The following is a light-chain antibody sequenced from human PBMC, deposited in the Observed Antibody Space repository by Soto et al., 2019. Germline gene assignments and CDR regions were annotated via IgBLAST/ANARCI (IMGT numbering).Light chain of an antibody. CDR1: QSVSIY. CDR2: ASS. V-gene: IGKV1-39*01. Sequence: DIQMTQSPSSLSASVGDRVTITCRTSQSVSIYVNWYQQKPGKAPILLIYASSSLQSGVPSRFSGSGSGTDFTLTISRLEPEDFATYYGQQSYSTPTFGQGTKVEI. J-gene: IGKJ2*01. CDR3: QQSYSTPT.